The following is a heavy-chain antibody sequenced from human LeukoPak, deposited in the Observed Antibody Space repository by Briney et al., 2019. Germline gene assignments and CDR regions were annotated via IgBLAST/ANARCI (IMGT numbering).Heavy chain of an antibody. V-gene: IGHV3-7*03. CDR1: GFTFSNDW. CDR3: ATDYYGHFDH. CDR2: VKQDGSEK. J-gene: IGHJ4*02. D-gene: IGHD3-10*01. Sequence: GSLRLSCAASGFTFSNDWMNWVRQAPGKGLEWVANVKQDGSEKYYVGSVKGRFTISRDNAKNSLYLEMNSLRAEDTAVYYCATDYYGHFDHWGQGALVTVSS.